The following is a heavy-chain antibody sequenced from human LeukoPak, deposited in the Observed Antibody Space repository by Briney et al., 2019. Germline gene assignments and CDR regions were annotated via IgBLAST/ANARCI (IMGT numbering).Heavy chain of an antibody. CDR1: GFTFSSYA. Sequence: GGSLRLSRAASGFTFSSYAMSWVRQAPGKGLEWVSAISGSGGSTYYADSVKGRFTISRDNSKNTLYLQMNSLRAEDTAVYYCAKDGSPTYYYDSSGYYKTWGQGTLVTVSS. D-gene: IGHD3-22*01. CDR2: ISGSGGST. V-gene: IGHV3-23*01. CDR3: AKDGSPTYYYDSSGYYKT. J-gene: IGHJ5*02.